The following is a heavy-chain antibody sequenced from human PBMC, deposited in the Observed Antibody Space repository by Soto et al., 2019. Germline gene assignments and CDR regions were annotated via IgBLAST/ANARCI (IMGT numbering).Heavy chain of an antibody. Sequence: PSETLSLTCTVSGGSISSYYWSWIRQPPGKGLEWIGYIYYSGSTNYNPSLKSRVTISVDTSKNQFSLKLSSVTAADTAVYFCARGPTYCSSSACYIRYYYYYMDVWGIGTTVTVSS. CDR3: ARGPTYCSSSACYIRYYYYYMDV. CDR1: GGSISSYY. J-gene: IGHJ6*03. V-gene: IGHV4-59*12. CDR2: IYYSGST. D-gene: IGHD2-2*02.